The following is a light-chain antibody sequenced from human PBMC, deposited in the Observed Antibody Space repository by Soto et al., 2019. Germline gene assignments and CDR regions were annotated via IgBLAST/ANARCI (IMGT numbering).Light chain of an antibody. Sequence: EVVLTQSPGPLPLSPGERVTLSCRTSQSINSNFLSWFQQKPGQPPRLLFHGASKRAAGTPDRFSGAGSGTDFTLIISRLEPEDSAIYHCQLYGSYMFTFGQGTKVEI. V-gene: IGKV3-20*01. CDR3: QLYGSYMFT. CDR1: QSINSNF. J-gene: IGKJ2*01. CDR2: GAS.